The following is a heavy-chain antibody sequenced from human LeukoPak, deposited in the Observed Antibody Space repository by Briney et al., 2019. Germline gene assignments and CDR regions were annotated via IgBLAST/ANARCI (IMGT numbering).Heavy chain of an antibody. J-gene: IGHJ4*02. D-gene: IGHD3-16*01. V-gene: IGHV1-2*02. CDR2: INPNSGGT. CDR1: GYTFTGYY. CDR3: AGSRVGGGGGDYDY. Sequence: ASVKVSCKASGYTFTGYYMHWVRQAPGQGLEWMGWINPNSGGTNYAQKFQGRVTMTRDTSISTAYMELSRLRSDDTAVYYCAGSRVGGGGGDYDYWGQGTLVTVSS.